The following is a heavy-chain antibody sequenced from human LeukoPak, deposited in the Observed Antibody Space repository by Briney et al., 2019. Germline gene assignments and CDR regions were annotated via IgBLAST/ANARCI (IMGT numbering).Heavy chain of an antibody. V-gene: IGHV1-18*01. D-gene: IGHD3-22*01. J-gene: IGHJ4*02. CDR2: ISAYNGDT. CDR1: GYTFTSYG. CDR3: ARDHSPSSGYNYFDY. Sequence: GASVKVSCKASGYTFTSYGIAWFRQAPGQGLEWMGWISAYNGDTDYAQKLQGRVTMTTDTSSSTAYMELRSLISDGTAVYYCARDHSPSSGYNYFDYWGQGTLVTVSS.